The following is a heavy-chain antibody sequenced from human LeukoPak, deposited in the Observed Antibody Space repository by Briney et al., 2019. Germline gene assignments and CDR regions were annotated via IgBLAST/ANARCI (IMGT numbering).Heavy chain of an antibody. CDR3: ARRIAAAGWFDP. V-gene: IGHV4-39*01. D-gene: IGHD6-13*01. CDR2: FHYSGNT. J-gene: IGHJ5*02. CDR1: GGSISSSSYY. Sequence: PSETLSLTCTVAGGSISSSSYYWGWIRQPPGKGLEWIGNFHYSGNTLYNPSLKSRVTISEDTSKNQFSLKLSSVTAADTAVYYCARRIAAAGWFDPWGQGTLVTVSS.